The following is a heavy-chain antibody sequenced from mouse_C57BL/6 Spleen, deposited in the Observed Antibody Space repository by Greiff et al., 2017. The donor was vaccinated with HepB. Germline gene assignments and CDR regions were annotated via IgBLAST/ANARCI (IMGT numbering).Heavy chain of an antibody. CDR3: TGGLLVVYFDY. D-gene: IGHD1-1*01. V-gene: IGHV6-3*01. CDR1: GFTFSNYW. J-gene: IGHJ2*01. CDR2: IRLKSDNYAT. Sequence: EVKVVESGGGLVQPGGSMKLSCVASGFTFSNYWMNWVRQSPEKGLEWVAQIRLKSDNYATHYAESVKGRFTISRDDSKSSVYLQMNNLRAEDTGIYYCTGGLLVVYFDYWGQGTTLTVSS.